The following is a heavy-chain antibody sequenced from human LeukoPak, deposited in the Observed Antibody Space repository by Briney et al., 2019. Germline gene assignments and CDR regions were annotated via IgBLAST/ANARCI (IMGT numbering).Heavy chain of an antibody. V-gene: IGHV4-59*08. D-gene: IGHD5-24*01. CDR2: IYDSGST. CDR1: GGSISSYY. CDR3: ARLRDGYTRGFDY. J-gene: IGHJ4*02. Sequence: PSETLSLTCTVSGGSISSYYWSWIRQPPGKGLEWIGYIYDSGSTNYNPSLKSRVTISVDTSKNQFSLKLSSVTAADTAVYYCARLRDGYTRGFDYWGQGTLVTVSS.